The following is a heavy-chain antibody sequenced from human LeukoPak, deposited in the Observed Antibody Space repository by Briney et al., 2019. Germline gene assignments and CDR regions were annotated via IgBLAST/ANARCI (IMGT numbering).Heavy chain of an antibody. CDR3: ARSYSNHLFGMDV. V-gene: IGHV3-66*01. CDR1: GFNVSSNY. CDR2: IYSGGTT. Sequence: GGSLRLSCAASGFNVSSNYMTWVRQAPGKGLEWVSVIYSGGTTYYADSVKGRVAISRDNSKNTVFLQMNSVRAEDTAVYYCARSYSNHLFGMDVWGQGTTVTVSS. D-gene: IGHD4-11*01. J-gene: IGHJ6*02.